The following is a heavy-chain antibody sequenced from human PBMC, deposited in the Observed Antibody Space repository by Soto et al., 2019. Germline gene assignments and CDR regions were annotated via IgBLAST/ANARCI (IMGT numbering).Heavy chain of an antibody. CDR3: ASRPYSSGKYYYYYYGMDV. CDR2: IIPIFGTA. J-gene: IGHJ6*02. V-gene: IGHV1-69*13. Sequence: GASVKVSCKASEGTFSSYAISWVRQAPGQGLEWMGGIIPIFGTANYAQKFQGRVTITADESTSTAYMELSSLRSEDTAVYYCASRPYSSGKYYYYYYGMDVWGQGTTVTVSS. D-gene: IGHD6-25*01. CDR1: EGTFSSYA.